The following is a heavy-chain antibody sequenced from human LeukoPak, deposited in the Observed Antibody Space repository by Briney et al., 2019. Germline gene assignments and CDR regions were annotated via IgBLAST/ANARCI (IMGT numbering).Heavy chain of an antibody. V-gene: IGHV3-23*01. CDR1: GFTFSSYA. D-gene: IGHD3-22*01. CDR2: ISGSGGST. CDR3: AKGSKLVVITRDHYMAV. J-gene: IGHJ6*03. Sequence: GGSLRLSCAASGFTFSSYAMSWVRQAPGKGLEWVSTISGSGGSTYYADSVKGRFTISRDNSKNTLYLQMNSLRVEDTAVYYCAKGSKLVVITRDHYMAVWGKGTAVTISS.